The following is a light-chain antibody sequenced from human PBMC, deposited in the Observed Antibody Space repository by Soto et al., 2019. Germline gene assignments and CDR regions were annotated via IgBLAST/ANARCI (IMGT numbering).Light chain of an antibody. CDR2: DVI. CDR1: SRDIGAFNH. J-gene: IGLJ1*01. CDR3: SSYTSSSSYV. Sequence: QSALTQPASMSDSPGQSITISCIGTSRDIGAFNHVSWHQQHPGKAPKLIIYDVIHRPSGVSSRFSGSKTGNTASLIISGLQAEDEADYYCSSYTSSSSYVFGSGTKVTVL. V-gene: IGLV2-14*03.